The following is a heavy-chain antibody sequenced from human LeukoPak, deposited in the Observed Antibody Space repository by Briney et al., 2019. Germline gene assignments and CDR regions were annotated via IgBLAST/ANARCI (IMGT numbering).Heavy chain of an antibody. CDR1: GGSVSSYY. D-gene: IGHD1-26*01. V-gene: IGHV4-4*07. Sequence: SETLSLTCTVSGGSVSSYYWSWIRQPAGKGLEWVGRIYTSGSTNYNPSLKSRVTMSVDTSKNQFSLKLSSVTAADTAVYYCARDVKWELVRWFDPWGQGTLVTVSS. CDR2: IYTSGST. CDR3: ARDVKWELVRWFDP. J-gene: IGHJ5*02.